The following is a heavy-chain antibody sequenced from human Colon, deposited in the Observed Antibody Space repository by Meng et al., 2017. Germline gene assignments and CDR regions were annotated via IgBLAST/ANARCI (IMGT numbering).Heavy chain of an antibody. CDR2: IWFDGSIK. J-gene: IGHJ4*02. CDR3: AREGYDSNWFFDS. Sequence: GESLKSSCAASGFTFSRFGMHWVRQAPGKGLEWVAIIWFDGSIKYYADSVKGRFTISRDNSKNTLYLQMSSLRVEDTAVYYCAREGYDSNWFFDSWGQGTLVTVSS. D-gene: IGHD4-11*01. CDR1: GFTFSRFG. V-gene: IGHV3-33*01.